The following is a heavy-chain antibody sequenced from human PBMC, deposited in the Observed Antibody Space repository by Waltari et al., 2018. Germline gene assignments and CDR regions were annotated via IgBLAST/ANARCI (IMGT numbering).Heavy chain of an antibody. V-gene: IGHV3-7*04. CDR3: ARVSKGIHFDY. CDR1: GLTFVNYW. Sequence: EVQLVESGGGLVQPGGSLRLSCTASGLTFVNYWMSWVRQAPGKGLQWLAYIKEDGTEESYLDSLKGRFTISRDDAKNSLHLQMNSLRVEDTAIYYCARVSKGIHFDYWGQGTLVTVSS. CDR2: IKEDGTEE. J-gene: IGHJ4*02.